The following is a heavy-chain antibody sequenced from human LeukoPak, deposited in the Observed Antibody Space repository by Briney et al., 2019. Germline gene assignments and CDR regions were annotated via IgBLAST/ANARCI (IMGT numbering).Heavy chain of an antibody. J-gene: IGHJ6*02. D-gene: IGHD4-17*01. Sequence: SETLSLTCAVYGGSFSGYYWSWIRQPPGKGLEWIGEINHSGSTNYNPSLKSRVTISVDTSKNQFSLKLSSVTAADTAVYYCARTSRTSTVTNYYGMDVWAKGPRSPSP. CDR2: INHSGST. CDR3: ARTSRTSTVTNYYGMDV. V-gene: IGHV4-34*01. CDR1: GGSFSGYY.